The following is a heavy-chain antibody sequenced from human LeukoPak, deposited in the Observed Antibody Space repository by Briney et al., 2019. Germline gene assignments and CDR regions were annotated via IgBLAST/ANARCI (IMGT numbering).Heavy chain of an antibody. J-gene: IGHJ4*02. Sequence: ASVKVSCKASGYTFTNYYIHWVRQAPGQGLEWMGIINPSGGSTSYAQKFQGRVTMTTDTSTSTVYMEMRSLTSDDTAVYYCARDLDQYNGRFGGFGHDFWGQGTLVTVSS. CDR1: GYTFTNYY. CDR3: ARDLDQYNGRFGGFGHDF. CDR2: INPSGGST. D-gene: IGHD3-10*01. V-gene: IGHV1-46*01.